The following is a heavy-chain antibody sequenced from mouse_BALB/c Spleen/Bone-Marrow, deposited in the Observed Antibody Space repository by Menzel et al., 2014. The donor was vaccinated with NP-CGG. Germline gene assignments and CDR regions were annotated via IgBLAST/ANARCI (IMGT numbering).Heavy chain of an antibody. D-gene: IGHD2-14*01. V-gene: IGHV1-67*01. CDR1: SYTFTDYA. J-gene: IGHJ3*01. CDR2: ISAYYGNA. CDR3: TRGGRYDEVAY. Sequence: VQLVESGPELVRPGVSVKISCKGSSYTFTDYAMHWVKQSHAKSLEWIGVISAYYGNANYNQKFKGKATMTVDKSSSTAYMELARLTSEDSAVYYCTRGGRYDEVAYWGQGTLVTVSA.